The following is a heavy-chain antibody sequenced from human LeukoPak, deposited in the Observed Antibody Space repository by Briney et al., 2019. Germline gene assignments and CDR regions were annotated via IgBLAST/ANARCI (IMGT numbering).Heavy chain of an antibody. CDR3: ARGSGLGGSSSGAWGEIFDY. CDR1: GYSFSSGYY. Sequence: SETLSLTCAASGYSFSSGYYWGWIRQPPGKGLEWIGSIYHSGSTYYNPSLKSRVTISIDTSKDQFSLKLNSVTAADTAVYYCARGSGLGGSSSGAWGEIFDYWGQGTLVTVSS. J-gene: IGHJ4*02. CDR2: IYHSGST. V-gene: IGHV4-38-2*01. D-gene: IGHD1-26*01.